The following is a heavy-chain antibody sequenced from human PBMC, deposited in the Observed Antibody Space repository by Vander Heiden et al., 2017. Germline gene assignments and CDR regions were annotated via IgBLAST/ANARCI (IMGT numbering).Heavy chain of an antibody. CDR1: GITFSTYA. J-gene: IGHJ4*02. CDR2: IGGSGTRK. D-gene: IGHD3-9*01. V-gene: IGHV3-23*01. CDR3: AKYYYDILTGYYPFDY. Sequence: SCAASGITFSTYAMAWVRQAPGKGLEWVSSIGGSGTRKYYADSVKGRFIISRDNSKNTLYLQMNSLRAEDTAIYYCAKYYYDILTGYYPFDYWGPGTLVTVS.